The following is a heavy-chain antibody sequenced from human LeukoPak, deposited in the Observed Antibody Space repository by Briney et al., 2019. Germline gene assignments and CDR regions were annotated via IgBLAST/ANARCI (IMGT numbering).Heavy chain of an antibody. CDR2: IYYSGST. V-gene: IGHV4-30-4*01. J-gene: IGHJ4*02. Sequence: PSETLSLTCTVSGDSISRGDYCWNWIRQPPGKGLEWIGYIYYSGSTHYNPSLKSRITMSLDTSKNQFSLKLTSVTAADTAVYFCARCITLLREDLGYWGQGTLVTVSS. CDR1: GDSISRGDYC. D-gene: IGHD3-10*01. CDR3: ARCITLLREDLGY.